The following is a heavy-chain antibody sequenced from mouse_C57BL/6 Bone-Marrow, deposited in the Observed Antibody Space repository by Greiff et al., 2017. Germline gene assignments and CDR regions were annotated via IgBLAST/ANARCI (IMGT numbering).Heavy chain of an antibody. Sequence: VQLQQSGPELVKPGASVKISCKASGYTFTDYYMNWVKQSHGKSLEWIGDINPNNGGTSYNQKFKGKATLTVDKSSSTAYMEIRSLTSEDSAVYYCARFGIYYDYEDRENYYAMDYWGQGTSVTVSS. V-gene: IGHV1-26*01. CDR1: GYTFTDYY. CDR2: INPNNGGT. CDR3: ARFGIYYDYEDRENYYAMDY. J-gene: IGHJ4*01. D-gene: IGHD2-4*01.